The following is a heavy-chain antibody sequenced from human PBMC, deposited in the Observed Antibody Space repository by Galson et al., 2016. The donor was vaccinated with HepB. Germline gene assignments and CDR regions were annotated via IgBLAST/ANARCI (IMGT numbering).Heavy chain of an antibody. V-gene: IGHV3-74*01. D-gene: IGHD3-16*01. CDR2: INGDGRIT. Sequence: SLRLSCAASGFNFITTRMHWVRQSPGKGLVWVSRINGDGRITNYADSVRGRFTISRDNAKNTVSLQMNSLRAEDTAIYYCVRDFLWGEGADAFDIWGQGTRVPVSS. J-gene: IGHJ3*02. CDR1: GFNFITTR. CDR3: VRDFLWGEGADAFDI.